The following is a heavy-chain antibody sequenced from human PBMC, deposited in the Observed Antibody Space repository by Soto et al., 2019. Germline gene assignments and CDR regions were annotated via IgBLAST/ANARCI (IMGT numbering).Heavy chain of an antibody. Sequence: ASVTVSCKASGYTFTSYDINWVRQATGQGLEWMGWMNPNSGNTGYAQKFQGRVTMTRNTSISTAYMELSSLRSEDTAVYYCARDVVAATSGARKGYYYYYYMDVWGKGTTVTVSS. J-gene: IGHJ6*03. D-gene: IGHD2-15*01. CDR2: MNPNSGNT. CDR3: ARDVVAATSGARKGYYYYYYMDV. V-gene: IGHV1-8*01. CDR1: GYTFTSYD.